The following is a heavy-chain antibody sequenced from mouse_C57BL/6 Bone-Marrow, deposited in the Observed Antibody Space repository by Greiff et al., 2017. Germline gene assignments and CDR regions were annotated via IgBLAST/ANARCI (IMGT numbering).Heavy chain of an antibody. V-gene: IGHV1-82*01. Sequence: QVQLKQSGPELVKPGASVKISCKASGYAFSSSWMNWVKQRPGKGLEWIGRIYPGDGDTNYNGKFKGKATLTADKSSSTAYMQLSSLTSEDSAVYCCARSHGSSYWYFDVWGTGTTVTVSS. CDR3: ARSHGSSYWYFDV. J-gene: IGHJ1*03. D-gene: IGHD1-1*01. CDR2: IYPGDGDT. CDR1: GYAFSSSW.